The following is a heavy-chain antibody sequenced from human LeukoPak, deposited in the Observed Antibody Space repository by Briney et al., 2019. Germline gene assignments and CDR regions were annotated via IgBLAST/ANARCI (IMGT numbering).Heavy chain of an antibody. CDR1: GFTFSSYA. V-gene: IGHV3-33*01. D-gene: IGHD6-13*01. J-gene: IGHJ4*02. Sequence: GGSLRLSCAASGFTFSSYAMHWVRQAPGKGLEWVAVIWYDGSNKYYADSVKGRFIISGDNSKNTLFLQMNSLRAEDTAVYYCARALSAVFIDYWGQGTLVTVSS. CDR3: ARALSAVFIDY. CDR2: IWYDGSNK.